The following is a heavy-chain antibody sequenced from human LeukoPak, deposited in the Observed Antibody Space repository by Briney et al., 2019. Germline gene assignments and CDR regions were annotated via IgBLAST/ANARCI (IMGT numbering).Heavy chain of an antibody. CDR3: ARVLRYYDILTGYYYYYYMDV. V-gene: IGHV1-18*01. CDR1: GYTFTSYG. CDR2: ISAYNGNT. J-gene: IGHJ6*03. Sequence: EASVKVSCKASGYTFTSYGISWVRQAPGQGLEWMGWISAYNGNTNYAQKLQGRVTMTTDTSTSTAYMELRSLRSDDTAVYYCARVLRYYDILTGYYYYYYMDVWGKGTTVTISS. D-gene: IGHD3-9*01.